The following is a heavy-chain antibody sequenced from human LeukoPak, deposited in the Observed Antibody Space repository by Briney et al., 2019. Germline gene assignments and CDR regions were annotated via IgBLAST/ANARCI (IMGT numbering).Heavy chain of an antibody. CDR3: AREDASSFDY. Sequence: ASVKVSCKASGYTFTSYGISWVRQAPGQGLEWMGIINPSGDSSSYAQKFQGRVTMTRDRSTSTVYMELSSLRSEDTAVYYCAREDASSFDYWGQGTLVTVSS. V-gene: IGHV1-46*01. CDR2: INPSGDSS. D-gene: IGHD6-6*01. J-gene: IGHJ4*02. CDR1: GYTFTSYG.